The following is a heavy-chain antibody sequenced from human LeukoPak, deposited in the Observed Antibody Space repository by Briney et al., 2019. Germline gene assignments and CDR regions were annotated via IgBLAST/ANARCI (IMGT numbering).Heavy chain of an antibody. CDR2: ISGSGGST. CDR1: GFTFSSYA. V-gene: IGHV3-23*01. Sequence: GGSLRLSCAASGFTFSSYAMSWVRQAPGKGLEWVSAISGSGGSTYYADSVKGRFIISRDNSKNTLYLQMNSLRAEDTAVYYCAKVVGSSWYDARLDYWGQGTLVTVSS. CDR3: AKVVGSSWYDARLDY. J-gene: IGHJ4*02. D-gene: IGHD6-13*01.